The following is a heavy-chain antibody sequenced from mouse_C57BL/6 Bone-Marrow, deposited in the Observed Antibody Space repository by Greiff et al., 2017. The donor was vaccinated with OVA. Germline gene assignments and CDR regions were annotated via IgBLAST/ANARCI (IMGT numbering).Heavy chain of an antibody. J-gene: IGHJ3*01. CDR2: IYPGSGNT. Sequence: QVQLQQSGAELVMPGASVKLSCKASGYTFTDHYMNWVKQRPGQGLEWIARIYPGSGNTYYNEKFKGKATLTAEKSSSTAYMQLSSLTSEDSAVYFCAKTAPGRPGLFAYWGQGTLVTVSA. D-gene: IGHD3-2*01. CDR1: GYTFTDHY. V-gene: IGHV1-76*01. CDR3: AKTAPGRPGLFAY.